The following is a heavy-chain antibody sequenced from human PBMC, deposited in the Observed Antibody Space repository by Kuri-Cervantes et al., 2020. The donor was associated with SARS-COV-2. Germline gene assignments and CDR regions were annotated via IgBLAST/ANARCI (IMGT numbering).Heavy chain of an antibody. J-gene: IGHJ2*01. D-gene: IGHD6-19*01. Sequence: GESLKISCEGTGFTFSLFAMSWVRQVPGRGLQWVSAVRGDGGSTYYADSVKGRFTISRDNSKNTLYLQMNSLRAEDTAVYYCAREITGYSSGWSLYWYFDLWGRGTLVTVSS. CDR3: AREITGYSSGWSLYWYFDL. CDR2: VRGDGGST. V-gene: IGHV3-23*01. CDR1: GFTFSLFA.